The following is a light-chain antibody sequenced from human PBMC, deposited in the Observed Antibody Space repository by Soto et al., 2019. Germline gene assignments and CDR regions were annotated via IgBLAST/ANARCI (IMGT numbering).Light chain of an antibody. V-gene: IGLV2-8*01. CDR3: SSYAGSNNFV. Sequence: QSVLTQPSSASVSPGQSVTISCTGASSDVGGYNYVSWYQQHPGKAPKLMIYEVTKRPSGVPDRFSGSKSGSTASLTVSGLQAEDEADYYCSSYAGSNNFVFGGGTKVTVL. CDR2: EVT. CDR1: SSDVGGYNY. J-gene: IGLJ2*01.